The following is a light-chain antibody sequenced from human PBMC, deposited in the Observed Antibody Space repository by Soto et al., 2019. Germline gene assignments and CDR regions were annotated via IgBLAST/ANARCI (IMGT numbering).Light chain of an antibody. CDR1: SSDVGGYNY. CDR3: TSYTTTSSVV. Sequence: QSVLTQPASVSGSPGQSITISFTGTSSDVGGYNYVSWYQQDPGRAPKVIIYDVTKRPSGVSNRFSGSKSGNTASLTISGLQAEDEADYYCTSYTTTSSVVFGGGTKLTVL. V-gene: IGLV2-14*01. CDR2: DVT. J-gene: IGLJ2*01.